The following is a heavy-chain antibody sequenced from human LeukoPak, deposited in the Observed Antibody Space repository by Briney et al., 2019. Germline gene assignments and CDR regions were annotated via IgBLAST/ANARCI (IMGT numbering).Heavy chain of an antibody. V-gene: IGHV3-11*01. CDR2: ISSSCSTI. Sequence: KAGGSLRLSCAASGFTFSDYYMSWIRQAPGKGLEWVSYISSSCSTIYYADSVKGRFTISRDNAKNSLYLQMNSLRAEDTAVYYCARDRITGTTWYSDYYYYYMDVWGKGTTVTISS. D-gene: IGHD1-20*01. CDR1: GFTFSDYY. J-gene: IGHJ6*03. CDR3: ARDRITGTTWYSDYYYYYMDV.